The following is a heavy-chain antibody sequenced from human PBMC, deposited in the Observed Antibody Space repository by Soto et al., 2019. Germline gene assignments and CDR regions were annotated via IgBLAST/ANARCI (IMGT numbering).Heavy chain of an antibody. CDR2: IYYSGST. V-gene: IGHV4-31*03. D-gene: IGHD3-16*02. J-gene: IGHJ4*02. CDR3: ARTPYDYIWGSYRRHFDY. CDR1: GGSISSGGYY. Sequence: PSETLSLTCTVSGGSISSGGYYWSWIRQHPGKGLEWIGYIYYSGSTYYNPSLKSRVTISVDTSKNQFSLKLSSVTAADTAVYYCARTPYDYIWGSYRRHFDYWGQGTLVTVSS.